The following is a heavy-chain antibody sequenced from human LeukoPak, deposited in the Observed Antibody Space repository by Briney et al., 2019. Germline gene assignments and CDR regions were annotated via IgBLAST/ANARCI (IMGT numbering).Heavy chain of an antibody. V-gene: IGHV3-74*01. J-gene: IGHJ4*02. CDR3: ASGRGCNYAYTMGY. CDR2: INSDGSGT. Sequence: PGGSLRLSCAASGYTISGYWLHWVRQAPGKGLVWVSRINSDGSGTSHADSVKGRFTISRDNAKNTLYLEMNSLRAEDTAVYYCASGRGCNYAYTMGYWGQGALVTVSS. D-gene: IGHD5-18*01. CDR1: GYTISGYW.